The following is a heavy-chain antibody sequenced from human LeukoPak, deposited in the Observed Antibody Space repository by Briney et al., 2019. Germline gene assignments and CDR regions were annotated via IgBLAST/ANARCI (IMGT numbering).Heavy chain of an antibody. V-gene: IGHV4-59*01. CDR3: ARNTRVKYGSGSWLWYFDL. D-gene: IGHD3-10*01. Sequence: PSETLSLTCTVSGGSSSSYYWSWLRQPPGKGLEWIGYIYYSGSTNYNPSLKSRVTISVDASKNQFSLKLSSVTAADTAVYYCARNTRVKYGSGSWLWYFDLWGRGTLVTVSS. CDR1: GGSSSSYY. J-gene: IGHJ2*01. CDR2: IYYSGST.